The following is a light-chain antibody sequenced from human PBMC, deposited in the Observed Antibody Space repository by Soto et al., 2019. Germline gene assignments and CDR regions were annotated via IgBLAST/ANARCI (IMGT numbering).Light chain of an antibody. V-gene: IGLV2-8*01. CDR3: SSYAGRNTYV. Sequence: QSALTQPPSASGSLGQSVTISCSGNDISLYNYVSWYQQVPGKAPKLLIFEVLKRPSGVPDRFSGSKSGSTAFLNVSGLXGEDEGTYHCSSYAGRNTYVFXTGTKLTVL. J-gene: IGLJ1*01. CDR2: EVL. CDR1: NDISLYNY.